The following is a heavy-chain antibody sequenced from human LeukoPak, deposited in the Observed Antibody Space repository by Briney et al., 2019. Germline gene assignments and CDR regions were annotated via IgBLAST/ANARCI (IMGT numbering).Heavy chain of an antibody. CDR1: GYTFTGYY. D-gene: IGHD3-22*01. V-gene: IGHV1-46*03. Sequence: ASVKVSCKASGYTFTGYYMHWVRQAPGQGLEWMGIINPSGGSTSYTQKFQGRATMTRDTSTTTVYMELSSLRSEDTAVYYCARASDSSGYYAPQHYFDYWGQGTPVTVSS. CDR3: ARASDSSGYYAPQHYFDY. J-gene: IGHJ4*02. CDR2: INPSGGST.